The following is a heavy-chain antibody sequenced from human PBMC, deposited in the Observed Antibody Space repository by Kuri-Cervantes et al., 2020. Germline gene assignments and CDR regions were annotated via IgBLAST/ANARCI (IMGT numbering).Heavy chain of an antibody. V-gene: IGHV1-18*01. CDR2: ISAYNGNT. J-gene: IGHJ3*02. D-gene: IGHD3-9*01. CDR1: GYTFTSCG. Sequence: AAVKDSCKASGYTFTSCGISWVRRAPGQRLEWLGWISAYNGNTNYAQNLQGRVIMTTDTSTSTAYMELSSLRSEDTAVYYCARRGDYYDILTCFSDAFDIWGQGTMVTVSS. CDR3: ARRGDYYDILTCFSDAFDI.